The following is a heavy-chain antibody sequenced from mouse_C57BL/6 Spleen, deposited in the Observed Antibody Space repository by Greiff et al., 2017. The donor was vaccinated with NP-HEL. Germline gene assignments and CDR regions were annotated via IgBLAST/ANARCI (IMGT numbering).Heavy chain of an antibody. J-gene: IGHJ2*01. V-gene: IGHV1-85*01. CDR2: IYPRDGST. D-gene: IGHD2-3*01. Sequence: QVQLQQSGPELVKPGASVKLSCKASGYTFTSYDINWVKQTPGQGREWIGWIYPRDGSTKYNEKFKGKATLTVDTSSSTAYMELHSLTSEDSAVYFCAHGGYDGYPYWGQGTTLTVSS. CDR3: AHGGYDGYPY. CDR1: GYTFTSYD.